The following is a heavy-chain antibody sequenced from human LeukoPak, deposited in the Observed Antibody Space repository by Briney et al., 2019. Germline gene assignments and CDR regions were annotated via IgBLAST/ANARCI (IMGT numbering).Heavy chain of an antibody. J-gene: IGHJ6*03. Sequence: PSETLSLTCTVSGYSISSGYYWGWIRPPPGKGLEWIGSIYHSGSTYYNPSLKSRVTISVDTSKNQFSLKLSSVTAANTAVYYCARDLGLSYYMDVWGKGTTVTVSS. CDR3: ARDLGLSYYMDV. V-gene: IGHV4-38-2*02. CDR2: IYHSGST. D-gene: IGHD3-10*01. CDR1: GYSISSGYY.